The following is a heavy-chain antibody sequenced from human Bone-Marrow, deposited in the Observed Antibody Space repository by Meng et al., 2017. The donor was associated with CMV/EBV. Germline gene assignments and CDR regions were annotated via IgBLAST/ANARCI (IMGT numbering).Heavy chain of an antibody. V-gene: IGHV1-2*02. J-gene: IGHJ4*02. CDR3: AKSNKIGWVSY. CDR1: GYTFTDHH. CDR2: IGPNSAGT. D-gene: IGHD1/OR15-1a*01. Sequence: ASVKVSCKASGYTFTDHHMHWVRQAPGQGLEWMGWIGPNSAGTNYAQKFQGRVTMTTDTSTSTAYMELSRLRSDDTAVYYCAKSNKIGWVSYWGKGTLVTVSS.